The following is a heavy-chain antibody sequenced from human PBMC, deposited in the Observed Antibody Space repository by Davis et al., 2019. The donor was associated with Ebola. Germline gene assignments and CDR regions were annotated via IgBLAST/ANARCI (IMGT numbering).Heavy chain of an antibody. D-gene: IGHD6-13*01. CDR2: IKSDGSSA. Sequence: PGGSLRLSCAASGFTFSGHWMHWVRQAPGKGLVWVSQIKSDGSSATYADSVKGRFTISRDNAKNSLYLQMNSLRAEDTAVYYCARGWTTYSSSWYSHWFFDLWGRGTLVTVSS. CDR1: GFTFSGHW. CDR3: ARGWTTYSSSWYSHWFFDL. V-gene: IGHV3-74*01. J-gene: IGHJ2*01.